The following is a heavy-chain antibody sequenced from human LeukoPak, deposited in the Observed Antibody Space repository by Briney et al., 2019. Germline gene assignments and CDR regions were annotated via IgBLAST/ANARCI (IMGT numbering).Heavy chain of an antibody. Sequence: GGSLRLSCVASGFTFNNYWMNWVRQAPGKGLEWVANIKTDGSKTHSVDSVKGRFTISRDNAKNSLYLQMNSLRAEATGVYYCARGTQTAAGVDFWGQGTLVTVSS. D-gene: IGHD6-13*01. CDR3: ARGTQTAAGVDF. J-gene: IGHJ4*02. V-gene: IGHV3-7*01. CDR1: GFTFNNYW. CDR2: IKTDGSKT.